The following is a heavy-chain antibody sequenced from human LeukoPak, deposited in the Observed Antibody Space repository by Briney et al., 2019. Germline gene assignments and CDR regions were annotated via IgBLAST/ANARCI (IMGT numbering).Heavy chain of an antibody. CDR1: GFTFNKYA. CDR2: VSGSGGAT. CDR3: AKNRGGTYKYYMDV. Sequence: GGSLRPSCAAFGFTFNKYAMSWVRQAPGMGLEWLSYVSGSGGATYYADSVKGRFTISRDNSKNTVYLQMGSLRAEDTAVYYCAKNRGGTYKYYMDVWGNGTTVTVSS. V-gene: IGHV3-23*01. J-gene: IGHJ6*03. D-gene: IGHD1-1*01.